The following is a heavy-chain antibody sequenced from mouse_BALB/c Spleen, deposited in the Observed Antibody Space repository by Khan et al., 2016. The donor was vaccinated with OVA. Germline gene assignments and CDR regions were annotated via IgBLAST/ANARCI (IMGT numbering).Heavy chain of an antibody. Sequence: EVQLQESGGDLVRPGGSLKLSCAASGFTFSAYGMSWVRQSPDKRLEWVATINSDGYYTYYPDSLKGRFTISRDTAKNTPYLQTRSLKSEDTAMYYGASHLTGSFAYGGQGTLVTVSA. CDR3: ASHLTGSFAY. CDR1: GFTFSAYG. CDR2: INSDGYYT. J-gene: IGHJ3*01. D-gene: IGHD4-1*01. V-gene: IGHV5-6*01.